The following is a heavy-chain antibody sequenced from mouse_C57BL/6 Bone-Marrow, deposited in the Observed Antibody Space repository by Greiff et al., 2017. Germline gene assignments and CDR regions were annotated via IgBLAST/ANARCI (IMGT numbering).Heavy chain of an antibody. V-gene: IGHV1-66*01. CDR1: GYSFTSYY. CDR3: ARRGLMDY. Sequence: VQLQQSGPELVKPGASVMISCKASGYSFTSYYIHWVKQRPGQGLEWIGWISPGSGNTKYNEKFKGKATLTADTSSSTAYMQLSSLTSEDSAVYYCARRGLMDYWGQGTSVTVSS. J-gene: IGHJ4*01. D-gene: IGHD3-3*01. CDR2: ISPGSGNT.